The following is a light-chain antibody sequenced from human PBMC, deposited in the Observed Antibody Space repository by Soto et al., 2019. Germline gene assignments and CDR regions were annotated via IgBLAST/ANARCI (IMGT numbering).Light chain of an antibody. V-gene: IGLV1-44*01. CDR3: AAWDDSLNGRV. CDR2: SNN. J-gene: IGLJ2*01. CDR1: SSNIGSNT. Sequence: LTQPPSASGTPGQRVTISCSGSSSNIGSNTVNWYQQLPGTAPKLLIYSNNQRPSGVPDRFSGSKSGTSASLAISGLQSEDEADYYCAAWDDSLNGRVFGGGTKVTVL.